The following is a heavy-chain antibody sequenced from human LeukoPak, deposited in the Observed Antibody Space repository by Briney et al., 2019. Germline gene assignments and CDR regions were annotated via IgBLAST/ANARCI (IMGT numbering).Heavy chain of an antibody. CDR2: IYYSGST. D-gene: IGHD2-2*01. J-gene: IGHJ4*02. CDR3: ARAWGYQLTYFDY. Sequence: SETLSLTCTVSGGSISSSSYYWSWIRQHPGKGLEWIGYIYYSGSTYYNPSLKSRVTTSVDTSKNQFSLKLSSVTAADTAVYYCARAWGYQLTYFDYWGQGTLVTVSS. V-gene: IGHV4-31*03. CDR1: GGSISSSSYY.